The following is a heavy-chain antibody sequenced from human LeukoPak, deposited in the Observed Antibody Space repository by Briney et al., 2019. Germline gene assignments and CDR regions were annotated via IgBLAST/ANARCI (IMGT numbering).Heavy chain of an antibody. CDR1: GFTFSSYA. V-gene: IGHV3-30-3*01. Sequence: GGSLRLSCAASGFTFSSYAMHWVRQAPGKGLEWVAVISYDGSNKYYADSVKGRFTISRDNSKNTLYLQMNSLRAEDTAVYYCARVVAAAGTWGDYWGQGTLVTVSS. CDR3: ARVVAAAGTWGDY. J-gene: IGHJ4*02. CDR2: ISYDGSNK. D-gene: IGHD6-13*01.